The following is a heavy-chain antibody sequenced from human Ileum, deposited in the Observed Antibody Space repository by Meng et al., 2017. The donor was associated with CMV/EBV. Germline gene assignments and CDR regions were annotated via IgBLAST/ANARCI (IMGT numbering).Heavy chain of an antibody. D-gene: IGHD2-2*01. CDR3: VRDRGSTTYYFDY. CDR2: ISYDGSNQ. CDR1: GFTFSGYA. V-gene: IGHV3-30*04. Sequence: GSWGGLVQPGGSLRLSCAASGFTFSGYAMHWVCQAPGKGLGWVADISYDGSNQYYGDSVKGRFTITRDNSKNTLYLQMNSLTTEDTAVYYCVRDRGSTTYYFDYWGQGTLVTVSS. J-gene: IGHJ4*02.